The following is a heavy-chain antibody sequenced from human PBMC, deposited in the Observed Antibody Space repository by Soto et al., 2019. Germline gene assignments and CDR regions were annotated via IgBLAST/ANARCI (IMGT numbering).Heavy chain of an antibody. CDR3: ARGRFDGDDNFFDP. Sequence: QVQLVQSGPEVRRPGASVKVSCKASGYIFTGFHMHWVRQAPGQGLEWMGWINPNNGGTKSAQKFQCRVTMTTDSSITTAYMELNSLRSDDTAVYYCARGRFDGDDNFFDPWGQGTLVTVTS. CDR2: INPNNGGT. V-gene: IGHV1-2*02. J-gene: IGHJ5*02. CDR1: GYIFTGFH. D-gene: IGHD4-17*01.